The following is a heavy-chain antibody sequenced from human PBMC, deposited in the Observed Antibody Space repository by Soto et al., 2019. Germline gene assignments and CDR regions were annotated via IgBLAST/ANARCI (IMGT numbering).Heavy chain of an antibody. J-gene: IGHJ5*02. CDR3: AREWGAATHWGLVEP. CDR1: GYTFTGYY. Sequence: RASVKVSCKASGYTFTGYYMHWVRQAPGQGLEWMGWINPNSGGTNYAQKFQGRVTMTRDTSISTAYMELSRLRSDDTAVYYCAREWGAATHWGLVEPWGQGTMVTFYS. D-gene: IGHD2-15*01. V-gene: IGHV1-2*02. CDR2: INPNSGGT.